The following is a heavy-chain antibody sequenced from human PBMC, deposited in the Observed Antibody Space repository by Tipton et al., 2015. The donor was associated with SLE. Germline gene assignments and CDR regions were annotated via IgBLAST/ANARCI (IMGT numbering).Heavy chain of an antibody. CDR3: AREPSGGAATVWFDP. Sequence: TLSLTCTVSGGSIRSSDYYWGWIRQPPGKGLEWIGSIYYSGYTYYSPSLKSRVTISVDTSKNQFSLKLNSVTAADTGVYYCAREPSGGAATVWFDPWGQGTLVTVSS. CDR2: IYYSGYT. CDR1: GGSIRSSDYY. J-gene: IGHJ5*02. V-gene: IGHV4-39*02. D-gene: IGHD2-15*01.